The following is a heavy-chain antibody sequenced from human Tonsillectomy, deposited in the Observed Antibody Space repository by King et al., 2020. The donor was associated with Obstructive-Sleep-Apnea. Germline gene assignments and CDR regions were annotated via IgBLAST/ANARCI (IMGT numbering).Heavy chain of an antibody. CDR1: GGSISSSNW. CDR2: VYRSVST. CDR3: AKGAASASYLFHY. J-gene: IGHJ4*02. Sequence: QLQESGPGLVKPLGTLSLTGAVSGGSISSSNWWSWVRQPPGKWLEWIGEVYRSVSTNYNPSLKSRVTISVDKSKNQFSLKLISLTAADTAVYYCAKGAASASYLFHYWGQGTLVTVSS. V-gene: IGHV4-4*02. D-gene: IGHD1-26*01.